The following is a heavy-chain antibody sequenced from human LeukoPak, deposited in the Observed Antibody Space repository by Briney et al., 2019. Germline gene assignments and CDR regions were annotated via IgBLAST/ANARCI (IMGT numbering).Heavy chain of an antibody. D-gene: IGHD6-13*01. Sequence: GGSLRLSCAASGFTFSSYAMHWVRQALGKGLEWVAVISYDGGNKYYADSVKGRFTISRDNSKNTLYLQMNSLRAEDTAVYYCARGAKQQLATFDYWGQGTLVTVSS. V-gene: IGHV3-30-3*01. CDR1: GFTFSSYA. J-gene: IGHJ4*02. CDR3: ARGAKQQLATFDY. CDR2: ISYDGGNK.